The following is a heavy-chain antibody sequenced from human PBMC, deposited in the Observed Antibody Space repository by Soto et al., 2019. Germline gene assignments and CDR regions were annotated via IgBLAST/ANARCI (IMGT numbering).Heavy chain of an antibody. V-gene: IGHV4-39*01. CDR3: ASHPLNWSDADS. J-gene: IGHJ4*02. CDR1: GGSFSKSSYY. CDR2: VHYSGRT. D-gene: IGHD1-1*01. Sequence: SETLSLTCTVSGGSFSKSSYYWGWIRQPPGKGLEWIGNVHYSGRTYYNPSLKSRVTISVDTSTNQFSLKLTSVTAEDTAVYYCASHPLNWSDADSWGQGVLVTVSS.